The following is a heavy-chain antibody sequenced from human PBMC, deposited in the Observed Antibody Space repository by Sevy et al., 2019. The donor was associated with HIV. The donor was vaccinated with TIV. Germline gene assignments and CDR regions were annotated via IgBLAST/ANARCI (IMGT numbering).Heavy chain of an antibody. CDR2: IRPDGSDK. J-gene: IGHJ4*02. Sequence: GGSLRLSCAASGFTFSPYWMTWVRQAPGKGLEWVANIRPDGSDKYYVASVKGRFNISRDNAKNSLYLQMNSLRADDTAMYYCARGVGLDCWGQGALVTVSS. CDR3: ARGVGLDC. D-gene: IGHD1-26*01. CDR1: GFTFSPYW. V-gene: IGHV3-7*01.